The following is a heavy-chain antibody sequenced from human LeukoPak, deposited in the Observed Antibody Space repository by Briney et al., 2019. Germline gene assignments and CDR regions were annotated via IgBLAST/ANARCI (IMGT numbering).Heavy chain of an antibody. V-gene: IGHV4-39*07. CDR2: IYYSVTT. CDR3: ARYRAFDI. J-gene: IGHJ3*02. CDR1: GGSISSSSYY. Sequence: SETLSLTCTVSGGSISSSSYYWGWIRQPPGKGLEWIGSIYYSVTTYYNPSLKSRVTISVDTSKNQFSMKLTSVTAADTAVYYCARYRAFDIWGQGTMVTVSS.